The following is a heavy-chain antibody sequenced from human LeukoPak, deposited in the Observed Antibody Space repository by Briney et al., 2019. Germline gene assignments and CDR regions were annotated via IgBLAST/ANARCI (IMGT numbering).Heavy chain of an antibody. J-gene: IGHJ4*02. CDR1: GGTFSSYA. CDR2: IIPIFGTA. V-gene: IGHV1-69*05. Sequence: SVKVSCKASGGTFSSYAISWVRQAPGQGLEWMGGIIPIFGTANYAQKLQGRVTMTTDTSTSTAYMELRSLRSDDTAVYYCARDPWGTVVGATGFDYWGQGTLVTVSS. CDR3: ARDPWGTVVGATGFDY. D-gene: IGHD1-26*01.